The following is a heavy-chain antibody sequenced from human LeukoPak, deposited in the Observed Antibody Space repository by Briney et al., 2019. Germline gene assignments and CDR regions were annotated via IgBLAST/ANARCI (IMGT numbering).Heavy chain of an antibody. V-gene: IGHV4-61*02. CDR2: IYTSGST. CDR1: GGSISSSSYY. Sequence: SETLSLTCTVSGGSISSSSYYWSWIRQPAGKGLEWIGRIYTSGSTNYNPSLKSRVTMSVDTSKNQFSLRLSSVTAADTAVYYCARDINWFDPWGQGTLVTVSS. CDR3: ARDINWFDP. J-gene: IGHJ5*02.